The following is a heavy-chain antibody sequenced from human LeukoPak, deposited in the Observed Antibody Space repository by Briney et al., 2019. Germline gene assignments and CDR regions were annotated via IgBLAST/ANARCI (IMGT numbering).Heavy chain of an antibody. CDR3: ARGRGYDRTGYVYYFDF. CDR2: MNPNSGNT. J-gene: IGHJ4*02. CDR1: GYSFTSYD. Sequence: ASVKVSCKASGYSFTSYDINWVRQAPGQGFEWVGWMNPNSGNTGHAQESQGRVTMTRDTSMSTAYMELSSLRYEDTAVYYCARGRGYDRTGYVYYFDFWGQGTLVTVSS. V-gene: IGHV1-8*01. D-gene: IGHD3-22*01.